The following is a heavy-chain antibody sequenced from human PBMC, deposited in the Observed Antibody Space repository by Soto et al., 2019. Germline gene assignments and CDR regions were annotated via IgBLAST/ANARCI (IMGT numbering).Heavy chain of an antibody. J-gene: IGHJ6*02. CDR1: GYTFTSYA. CDR2: INAGNGNT. V-gene: IGHV1-3*01. D-gene: IGHD1-26*01. Sequence: QVQLVQSGAEVKKPGASVKVSCKASGYTFTSYAMHWVRQAPGQRLEWMGWINAGNGNTKYSQKFQGRVTITRDTXXSTADMELSSLRSEDTAVYYCAVGRPSWSYYGMDVWGQGTTVTVSS. CDR3: AVGRPSWSYYGMDV.